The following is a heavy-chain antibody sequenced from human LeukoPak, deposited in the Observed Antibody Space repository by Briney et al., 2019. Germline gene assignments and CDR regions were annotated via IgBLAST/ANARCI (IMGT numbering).Heavy chain of an antibody. Sequence: PSETLSLTCTVSGGSISSGDYYWSWIRQPPGKGLEWIGYIYYSGSTYYNPSLKSRVTISVDTSKNQFSLKLSSVTAADTAVYYCARDTLLALRVMTTGSKYYFDYWGQGTLVTVSS. J-gene: IGHJ4*02. V-gene: IGHV4-30-4*08. CDR1: GGSISSGDYY. D-gene: IGHD4-17*01. CDR3: ARDTLLALRVMTTGSKYYFDY. CDR2: IYYSGST.